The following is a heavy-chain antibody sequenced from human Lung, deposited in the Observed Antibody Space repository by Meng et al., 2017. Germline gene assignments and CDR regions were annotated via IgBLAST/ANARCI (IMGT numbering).Heavy chain of an antibody. V-gene: IGHV4-34*01. Sequence: QVRQQQGGGGLLTPSEPLPLTGFVSCGSFIEYYWSWIRQPPGKGMEWIGEINHSGSTNYNPSLESRATISVDTSQNNLSLKLSSVTAADSAVYYCARGPTTMAHDFDYWGQGTLVTVSS. CDR3: ARGPTTMAHDFDY. J-gene: IGHJ4*02. CDR1: CGSFIEYY. CDR2: INHSGST. D-gene: IGHD4-11*01.